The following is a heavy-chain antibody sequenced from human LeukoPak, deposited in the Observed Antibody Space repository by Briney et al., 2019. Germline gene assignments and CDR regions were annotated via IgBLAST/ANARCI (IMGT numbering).Heavy chain of an antibody. CDR3: TSGTEAVPVRF. CDR1: GYTLSDLS. CDR2: FDPEDGQT. D-gene: IGHD3-10*01. V-gene: IGHV1-24*01. Sequence: ASVKVSCKVSGYTLSDLSLHWVRQAPGQGLEWMGGFDPEDGQTHFAQKFQGRAIMTEDTSTNTAYMDLTSLRSEDTAMYFCTSGTEAVPVRFWGQGTLVTVSS. J-gene: IGHJ1*01.